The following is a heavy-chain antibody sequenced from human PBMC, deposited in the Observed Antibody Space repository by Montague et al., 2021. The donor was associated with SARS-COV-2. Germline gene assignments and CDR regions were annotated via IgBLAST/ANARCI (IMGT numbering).Heavy chain of an antibody. Sequence: SVKVSCKASGYSFMSYGISWVRQAPGQGLEWMGWISAYSGDTLYAQTFQGRVTMTTDTSTSAAYMELRSLRSDDTAVYYCARAREWLRGGCLCDYWGQGTMVTVSS. D-gene: IGHD5-12*01. V-gene: IGHV1-18*01. CDR2: ISAYSGDT. CDR3: ARAREWLRGGCLCDY. J-gene: IGHJ4*02. CDR1: GYSFMSYG.